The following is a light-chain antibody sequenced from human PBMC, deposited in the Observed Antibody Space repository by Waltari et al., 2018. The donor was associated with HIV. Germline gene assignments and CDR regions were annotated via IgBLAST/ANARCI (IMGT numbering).Light chain of an antibody. CDR3: AAWDDSLSVLYV. V-gene: IGLV1-47*01. Sequence: QSVLTQPPSASGTPGQRVPISCSGSSSNIGRNYGPGYQQLPGTAPKLLIYRNSQRPSGVPDRFSGSKSGTSASLAISGLRSEDEADYYCAAWDDSLSVLYVFGTGTKVTVL. CDR1: SSNIGRNY. CDR2: RNS. J-gene: IGLJ1*01.